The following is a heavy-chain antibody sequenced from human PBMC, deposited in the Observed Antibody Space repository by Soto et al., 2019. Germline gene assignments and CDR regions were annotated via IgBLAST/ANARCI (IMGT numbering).Heavy chain of an antibody. J-gene: IGHJ6*02. Sequence: TGGSLRLACSASGSTFSSYAMHWVRQAPGKGLEYVSAISSNGGSTYYADSVKGRFTISRDNSKNTLYLQMSSLRAEDTAVYYCVKEELYSNYWHYYYGMDVWGQGTTVTVSS. V-gene: IGHV3-64D*06. D-gene: IGHD4-4*01. CDR3: VKEELYSNYWHYYYGMDV. CDR2: ISSNGGST. CDR1: GSTFSSYA.